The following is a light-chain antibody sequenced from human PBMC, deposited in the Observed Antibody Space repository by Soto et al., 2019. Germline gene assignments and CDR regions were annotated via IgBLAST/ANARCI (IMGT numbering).Light chain of an antibody. CDR1: SRHCSYV. CDR3: QTWGTGILV. CDR2: LNSDGRH. V-gene: IGLV4-69*01. J-gene: IGLJ2*01. Sequence: QPVLTQSPSASASLGASVKLTGTLSSRHCSYVIAWHQQQPEKGPRYLMKLNSDGRHTKGDGIPDRFSGSSSGTERYLTISSLQSEDEADYYCQTWGTGILVFGGGTKLTVL.